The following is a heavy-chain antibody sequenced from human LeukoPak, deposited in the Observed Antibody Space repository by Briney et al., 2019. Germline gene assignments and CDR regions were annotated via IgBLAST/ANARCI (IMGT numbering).Heavy chain of an antibody. CDR3: ARGALIGWRFGRHYYYYYMDV. Sequence: PSETLSLTCTVSGGSISSSSYYWGWLRQPPGRGLEWLGSIYYSGSTYYNPSLKSRVTISVDTSKNQFSLKLSSVTAADTAVYYCARGALIGWRFGRHYYYYYMDVWGKGTTVTISS. J-gene: IGHJ6*03. V-gene: IGHV4-39*07. D-gene: IGHD2/OR15-2a*01. CDR1: GGSISSSSYY. CDR2: IYYSGST.